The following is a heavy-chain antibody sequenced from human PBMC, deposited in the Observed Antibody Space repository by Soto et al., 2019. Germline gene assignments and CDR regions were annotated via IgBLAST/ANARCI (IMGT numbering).Heavy chain of an antibody. Sequence: QVQLVESGGGVVQPGRSLRLSCAASGFTFSSYGMHWVRQAPGKGLEWVAVIWYDGSNKYYADSVKGRFTISRDNSKNTLYLQMHSLRAEDRAVYYCARDYEGLQRGRARGHMDVWGKGTTVTVSS. CDR3: ARDYEGLQRGRARGHMDV. V-gene: IGHV3-33*01. D-gene: IGHD4-4*01. CDR2: IWYDGSNK. J-gene: IGHJ6*03. CDR1: GFTFSSYG.